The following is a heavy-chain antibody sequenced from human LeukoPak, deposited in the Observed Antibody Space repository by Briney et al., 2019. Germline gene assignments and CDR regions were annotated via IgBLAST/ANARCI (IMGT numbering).Heavy chain of an antibody. CDR2: ISYDGSNK. CDR1: GFTFSSYG. J-gene: IGHJ4*02. D-gene: IGHD6-13*01. CDR3: ARDVAGAVGSLNYFDY. V-gene: IGHV3-30*03. Sequence: PGGSLRLSCAASGFTFSSYGVHWVRQAPGKGLEWVAVISYDGSNKYYADSVKGRFTISRDNSKNTLYLQMNSLRAEDTAVYYCARDVAGAVGSLNYFDYWGQGTLVTVSS.